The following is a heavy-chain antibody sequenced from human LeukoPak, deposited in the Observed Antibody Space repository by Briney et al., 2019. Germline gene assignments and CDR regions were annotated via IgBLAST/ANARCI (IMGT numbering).Heavy chain of an antibody. V-gene: IGHV3-64D*06. D-gene: IGHD5-12*01. CDR3: VKVYQAYSGYDQQTAFDI. CDR1: GFTFSGYA. Sequence: PGGSLRLSCSASGFTFSGYAMHWVRQAPGKGLEYVSAISSNGGSTYYADSVKGRFTISRDNSENTLYLQMSSLRAEDTAVYYCVKVYQAYSGYDQQTAFDIWGQGTMVTLS. J-gene: IGHJ3*02. CDR2: ISSNGGST.